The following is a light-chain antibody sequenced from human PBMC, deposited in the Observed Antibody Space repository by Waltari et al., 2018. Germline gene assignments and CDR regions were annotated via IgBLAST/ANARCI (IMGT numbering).Light chain of an antibody. J-gene: IGKJ3*01. CDR3: QQRSNWRFT. CDR1: QSVSSY. V-gene: IGKV3-11*01. CDR2: DAS. Sequence: EIVLTQPPATLSLSPGEKATLPCRASQSVSSYLAWYQQKPGQAPRLLIYDASNRATGIPARFSGSGSGTDFTLTISSLEPEDFAVYYCQQRSNWRFTFGPGTKVEIK.